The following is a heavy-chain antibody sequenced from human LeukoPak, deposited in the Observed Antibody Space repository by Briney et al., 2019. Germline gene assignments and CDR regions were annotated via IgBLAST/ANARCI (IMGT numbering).Heavy chain of an antibody. CDR1: GFTFSSYA. D-gene: IGHD3-22*01. J-gene: IGHJ4*02. CDR2: ISGSGGST. CDR3: AKGDYYDSSGYFDY. Sequence: GGFLRLSCAASGFTFSSYAMSWVRQAPGKGLEWVSAISGSGGSTYYADSVKGRFTISRDNSKNTLYLQMNSLRAEDTAVYYCAKGDYYDSSGYFDYWGQGTLVTVSS. V-gene: IGHV3-23*01.